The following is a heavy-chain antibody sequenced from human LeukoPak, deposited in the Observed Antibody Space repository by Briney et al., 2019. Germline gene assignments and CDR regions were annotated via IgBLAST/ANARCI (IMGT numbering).Heavy chain of an antibody. CDR1: GGTFSSYA. J-gene: IGHJ6*03. D-gene: IGHD5-24*01. V-gene: IGHV1-69*01. Sequence: ASVKVSCKASGGTFSSYAISWVRQAPGQGLEWMGGIIPIFGTANYAQKFQGRVTITADESTSTAYMELSSLRSEDTAVYYCARDGYNLDYYYYMDVWGKGTTVTVS. CDR2: IIPIFGTA. CDR3: ARDGYNLDYYYYMDV.